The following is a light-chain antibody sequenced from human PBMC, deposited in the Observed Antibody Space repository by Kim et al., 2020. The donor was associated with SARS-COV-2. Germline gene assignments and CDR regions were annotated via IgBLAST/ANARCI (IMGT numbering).Light chain of an antibody. Sequence: SYELTQPPSVSVSPGQTANITCSGDKLGDKYACWYQQRPGQSPVLVIYQDNKRPSGIPERFSGSNSGNTATLTISGTQAIDEADYFCQAWDTSTGVFGGG. CDR2: QDN. CDR3: QAWDTSTGV. V-gene: IGLV3-1*01. J-gene: IGLJ3*02. CDR1: KLGDKY.